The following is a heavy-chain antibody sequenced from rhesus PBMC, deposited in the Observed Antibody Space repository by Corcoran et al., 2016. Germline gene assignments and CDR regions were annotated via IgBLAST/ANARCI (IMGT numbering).Heavy chain of an antibody. V-gene: IGHV4-173*01. D-gene: IGHD2-8*01. CDR1: GGSISSNW. Sequence: QLQLQESGPGLVKLSETLSLTCAVSGGSISSNWWSWIRQPPGKGLEWIGRISGSGGSTTYNPSLKSRVTISTDTSKNQLSLKLISVTAADTAVYYCARGLLGYCSGGVCLHFDYWGQGVLVTVSS. CDR2: ISGSGGST. J-gene: IGHJ4*01. CDR3: ARGLLGYCSGGVCLHFDY.